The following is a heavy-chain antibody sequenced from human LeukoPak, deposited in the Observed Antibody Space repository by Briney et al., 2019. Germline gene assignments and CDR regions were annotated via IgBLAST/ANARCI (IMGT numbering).Heavy chain of an antibody. CDR3: ARESSGWFSSYYYGMDV. Sequence: SETLSLTCTVSGGSVSSGSYYWSWLRQPPGKGLEWIGYIYYSGSTNYNPSLKSRVTISVDTSKNQFFLKLSSVTAADTAVYYCARESSGWFSSYYYGMDVWGQGTTVTVSS. D-gene: IGHD6-19*01. CDR2: IYYSGST. CDR1: GGSVSSGSYY. J-gene: IGHJ6*02. V-gene: IGHV4-61*01.